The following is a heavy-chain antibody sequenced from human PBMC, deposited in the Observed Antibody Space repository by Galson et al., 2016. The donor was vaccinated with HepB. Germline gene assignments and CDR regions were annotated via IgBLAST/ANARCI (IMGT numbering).Heavy chain of an antibody. CDR3: ARIFSKRALDV. CDR2: ISNNGNKK. CDR1: GFSVSNNY. V-gene: IGHV3-30*03. Sequence: SLRLSCAVSGFSVSNNYMSWVRQAPGKGLEWVTFISNNGNKKYYADSVKGRFTISRDDSKNTLYLQMNSLRAEDKAVYSCARIFSKRALDVWGQGTMVTVSS. J-gene: IGHJ3*01.